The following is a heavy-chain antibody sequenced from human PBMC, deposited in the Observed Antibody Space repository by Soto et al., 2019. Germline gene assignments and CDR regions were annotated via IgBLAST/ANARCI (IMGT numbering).Heavy chain of an antibody. CDR2: ISAYNGNT. CDR3: ARATCYYDSSGRRHPYYFDY. J-gene: IGHJ4*02. V-gene: IGHV1-18*01. D-gene: IGHD3-22*01. Sequence: ASVKVSCKASGYTFTSYGISWVRQAPGQGLEWMGWISAYNGNTNYAQKLQGRVTMTTDTSTSTAYMELRSLRSDDTAVYYCARATCYYDSSGRRHPYYFDYWGQGTLVTVSS. CDR1: GYTFTSYG.